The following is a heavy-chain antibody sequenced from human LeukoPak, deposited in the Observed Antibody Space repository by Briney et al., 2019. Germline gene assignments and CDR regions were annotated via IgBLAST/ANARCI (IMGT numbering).Heavy chain of an antibody. CDR1: GFTFSNAW. D-gene: IGHD2-15*01. CDR3: ARDLGSGGRNPFDY. J-gene: IGHJ4*02. CDR2: IYSGGYT. Sequence: GGSLRLSCAASGFTFSNAWMSWVRQAPGKGLEWVSVIYSGGYTYYADSVKGRFTISRDNSKNTLYLQMDSLRADDTAVYYCARDLGSGGRNPFDYWGQGTLVTVSS. V-gene: IGHV3-53*01.